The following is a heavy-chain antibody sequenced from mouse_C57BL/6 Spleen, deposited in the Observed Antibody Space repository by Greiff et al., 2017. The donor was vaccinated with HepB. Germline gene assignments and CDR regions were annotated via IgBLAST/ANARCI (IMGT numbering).Heavy chain of an antibody. CDR2: ISSGSSTI. CDR1: GFTFSDYG. V-gene: IGHV5-17*01. D-gene: IGHD1-1*01. Sequence: DVQLQESGGGLVKPGGSLKLSCAASGFTFSDYGMHWVRQAPEKGLEWVAYISSGSSTIYYADTVKGRFTISRDNAKNTLFLQMTSLRSEDTAMYYCARGVLYYGSPYWYFDVWGTGTTVTVSS. J-gene: IGHJ1*03. CDR3: ARGVLYYGSPYWYFDV.